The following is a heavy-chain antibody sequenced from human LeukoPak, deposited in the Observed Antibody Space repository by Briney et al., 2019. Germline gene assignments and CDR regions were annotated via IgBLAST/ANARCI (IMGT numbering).Heavy chain of an antibody. Sequence: TGGSLRLSCTASGFTFSNYGMTWVRQAPGKGLEWVSGIGGSGVNTYYADSVKGRFTISRDSSKNTLCLQINSLRAEDTAVYYCAKLQGRGINYPFDFWGQGTLVTVSS. CDR1: GFTFSNYG. CDR3: AKLQGRGINYPFDF. J-gene: IGHJ4*02. V-gene: IGHV3-23*01. CDR2: IGGSGVNT. D-gene: IGHD1-7*01.